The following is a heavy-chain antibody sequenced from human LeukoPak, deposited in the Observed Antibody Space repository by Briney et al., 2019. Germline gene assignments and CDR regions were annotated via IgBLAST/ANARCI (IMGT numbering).Heavy chain of an antibody. Sequence: SETLSLTCTVSGGSIRTDGSYWAWIRQPPGKGLEWIGSIYIDGITHYNSSLQSRVTLSIDTSKNHFSLRLTSVTAADTAVFYCARLITRAWEYRYGMDVWGQGTAVTVSS. CDR2: IYIDGIT. CDR3: ARLITRAWEYRYGMDV. CDR1: GGSIRTDGSY. J-gene: IGHJ6*02. V-gene: IGHV4-39*02. D-gene: IGHD3-16*01.